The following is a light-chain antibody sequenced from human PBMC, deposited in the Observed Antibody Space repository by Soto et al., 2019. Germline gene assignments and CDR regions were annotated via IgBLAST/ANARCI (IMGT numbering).Light chain of an antibody. CDR3: QQCGSSPRT. V-gene: IGKV3-20*01. CDR1: QSVSSCY. J-gene: IGKJ1*01. Sequence: EIVLTQSPGTRSLSPGERATLSCRASQSVSSCYLAWYQQKPGQTPRLLIYGASSRATGIPDRFSGGGSGTDFTLTISRLEPEDLAVYYCQQCGSSPRTFGQGTKVEIK. CDR2: GAS.